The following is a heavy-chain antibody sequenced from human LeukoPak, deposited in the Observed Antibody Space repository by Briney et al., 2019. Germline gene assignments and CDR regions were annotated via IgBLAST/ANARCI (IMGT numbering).Heavy chain of an antibody. J-gene: IGHJ5*02. CDR1: GGTFSSYA. V-gene: IGHV1-46*01. Sequence: ASVKVSCKASGGTFSSYAISWVRQAPGQGLEWMGIINPSGGSTSYAQKFQGRVTMTRDTSTSTVYMELSSLRSEDTAVYYCASFPKASWGQGTLVTVSS. CDR2: INPSGGST. CDR3: ASFPKAS.